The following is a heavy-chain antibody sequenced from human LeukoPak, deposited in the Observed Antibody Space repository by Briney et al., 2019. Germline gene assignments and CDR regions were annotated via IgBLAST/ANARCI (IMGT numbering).Heavy chain of an antibody. V-gene: IGHV1-2*02. CDR1: GYTFTRYY. Sequence: ASVKVSCKASGYTFTRYYMHWMRQSPGQGLEWMGGINPNSGGTNYAQKFQGRVTMTRDTSISTAYMELSRLRSDDTAVYYCARVPPTPYDNYYFDYWGQGTLVTVSS. CDR3: ARVPPTPYDNYYFDY. CDR2: INPNSGGT. D-gene: IGHD3-22*01. J-gene: IGHJ4*02.